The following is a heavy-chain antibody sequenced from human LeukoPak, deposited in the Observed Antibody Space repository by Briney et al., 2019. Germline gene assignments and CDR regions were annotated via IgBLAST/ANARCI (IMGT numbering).Heavy chain of an antibody. CDR3: ARGLNIAAVGTPWMDP. V-gene: IGHV3-48*03. CDR2: ISSSGSTT. CDR1: GFSFSTYG. Sequence: GGSLRLSCAASGFSFSTYGMHWVRQAPGKGLEWVSNISSSGSTTYFADSVKGRFNISRDNGKNSLYLQMNRLRAEDTGVYYCARGLNIAAVGTPWMDPWGQGTLVVVSS. D-gene: IGHD6-13*01. J-gene: IGHJ5*02.